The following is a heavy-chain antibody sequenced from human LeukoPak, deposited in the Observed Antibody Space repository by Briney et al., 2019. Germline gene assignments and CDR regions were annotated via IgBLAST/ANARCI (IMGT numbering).Heavy chain of an antibody. CDR1: GFTFSSYW. CDR2: IKQDGSEK. Sequence: GGSLRLSCAASGFTFSSYWMSWVRQAPGKGLEWVANIKQDGSEKYYVDSVKGRFTISRDNAKNSLYLQMNSLTAEDTAVYYWARGGGRCSSTSCSRGDYWGQGTLVTVSS. V-gene: IGHV3-7*04. CDR3: ARGGGRCSSTSCSRGDY. J-gene: IGHJ4*02. D-gene: IGHD2-2*01.